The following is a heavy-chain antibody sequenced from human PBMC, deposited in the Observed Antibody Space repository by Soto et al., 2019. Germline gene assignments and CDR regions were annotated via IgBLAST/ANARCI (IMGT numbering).Heavy chain of an antibody. Sequence: GGSLRLSCAASGFTLSSYGMRWVRQAPGKGLEWVAVISYDGSKKYYEDSVKGRFTISRDKSKHTRYLQINSLSAEDTAVYFCAKSFSSNWYAYFDYLCQGILVTVSS. CDR1: GFTLSSYG. CDR3: AKSFSSNWYAYFDY. J-gene: IGHJ4*02. D-gene: IGHD6-13*01. CDR2: ISYDGSKK. V-gene: IGHV3-30*18.